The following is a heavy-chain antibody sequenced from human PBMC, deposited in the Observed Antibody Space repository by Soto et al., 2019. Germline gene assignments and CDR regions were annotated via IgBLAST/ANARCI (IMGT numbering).Heavy chain of an antibody. V-gene: IGHV1-18*01. CDR2: ISSYNGDT. D-gene: IGHD3-16*01. CDR1: GYTFTRSG. Sequence: ASVKVSCKASGYTFTRSGISWVRQAPGQGPEWMGWISSYNGDTNYAQTFQGRLTMTTDTSTSTAYMDLGSLTSDDTAVYYCVMVDNYVTPTPQDVWGQGTTVTVSS. CDR3: VMVDNYVTPTPQDV. J-gene: IGHJ6*02.